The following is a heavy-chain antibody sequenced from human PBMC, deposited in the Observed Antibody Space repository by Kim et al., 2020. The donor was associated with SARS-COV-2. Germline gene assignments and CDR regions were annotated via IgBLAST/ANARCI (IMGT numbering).Heavy chain of an antibody. CDR1: GYTFTNYD. J-gene: IGHJ6*02. Sequence: ASVKVSCKASGYTFTNYDINWVRQATGQGPEWMGWLNPELDNSGYAQEFQGRVTMTWNTSISTASMELSSLRSDDTAVYYCARAPKYAKSFGMDVWGQGTTVIVSS. CDR3: ARAPKYAKSFGMDV. CDR2: LNPELDNS. V-gene: IGHV1-8*01. D-gene: IGHD2-2*01.